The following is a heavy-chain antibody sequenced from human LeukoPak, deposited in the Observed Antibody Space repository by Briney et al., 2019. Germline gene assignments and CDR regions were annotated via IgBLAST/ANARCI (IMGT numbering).Heavy chain of an antibody. Sequence: PGGSLRLSCVASGFTFDNHAMHWVRQSPGKGLEWVSGISWDSGSIVYADSVRGRFTISRDNAKNSLYLQINSPRPEDTALYYCERGEEVVPPLYGRDVWGQGTPVTVPS. D-gene: IGHD2-2*01. CDR1: GFTFDNHA. CDR3: ERGEEVVPPLYGRDV. CDR2: ISWDSGSI. J-gene: IGHJ6*02. V-gene: IGHV3-9*01.